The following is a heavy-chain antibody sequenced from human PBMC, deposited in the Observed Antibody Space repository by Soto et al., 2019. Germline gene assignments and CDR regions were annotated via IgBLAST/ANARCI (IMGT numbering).Heavy chain of an antibody. J-gene: IGHJ4*02. CDR3: ATGVIWIGYFTVDS. Sequence: QVQLVQSGAEVKKHGSSVKVSCKASGGSFGNSAINWVRQTPGQGLEWLGGFIPVYRTLNYAQKFQGRVTITEDESTSTAYMTLSSLASDDTAVYYCATGVIWIGYFTVDSWGQGTRVTVSS. D-gene: IGHD3-3*01. V-gene: IGHV1-69*01. CDR1: GGSFGNSA. CDR2: FIPVYRTL.